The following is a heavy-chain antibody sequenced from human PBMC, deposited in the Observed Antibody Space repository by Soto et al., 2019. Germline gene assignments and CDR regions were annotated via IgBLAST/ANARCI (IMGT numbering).Heavy chain of an antibody. D-gene: IGHD1-26*01. CDR1: GGTFSSYT. V-gene: IGHV1-69*02. Sequence: QVQLVQSGAEVKKPGSSVKVSCKASGGTFSSYTISWVRQAPGQGLEWMGRIIPILGIANYAQKFQGRVTITEDKYTTTAYMELSSLRSEDTAGYYSVVSGEGPQPVRAIDYWGQGTLVTVSS. J-gene: IGHJ4*02. CDR3: VVSGEGPQPVRAIDY. CDR2: IIPILGIA.